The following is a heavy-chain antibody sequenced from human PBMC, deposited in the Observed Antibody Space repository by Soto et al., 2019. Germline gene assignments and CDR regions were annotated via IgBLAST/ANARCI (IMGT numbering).Heavy chain of an antibody. V-gene: IGHV1-8*01. CDR3: ARVGGNWNDDYFDY. J-gene: IGHJ4*02. CDR2: MNPDSGDT. Sequence: GASVKVSCKASGYTFTNNDINWVRQATGQGPEWLGWMNPDSGDTGYAQNFQGRVTMTRDTSISTAYMELSSLTSKDTAVYYCARVGGNWNDDYFDYWGQGTLVTSPQ. D-gene: IGHD1-1*01. CDR1: GYTFTNND.